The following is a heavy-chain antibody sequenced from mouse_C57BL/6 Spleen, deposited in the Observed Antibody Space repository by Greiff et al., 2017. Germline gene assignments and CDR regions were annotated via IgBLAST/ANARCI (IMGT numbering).Heavy chain of an antibody. Sequence: VQLQQSGPELVKPGASVKISCKASGYSFTGYYMNWVKQSPEKSLEWIGEINPSTGGTTYNQKFKAKATLTVDKSSSTAYMQLKSLTSEDSAVYDCERRGGDGRGGYWGQGTTLTVSS. J-gene: IGHJ2*01. CDR2: INPSTGGT. D-gene: IGHD2-3*01. CDR1: GYSFTGYY. V-gene: IGHV1-42*01. CDR3: ERRGGDGRGGY.